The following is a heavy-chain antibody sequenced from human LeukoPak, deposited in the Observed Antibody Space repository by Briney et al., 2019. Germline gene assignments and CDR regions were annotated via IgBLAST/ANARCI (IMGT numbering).Heavy chain of an antibody. V-gene: IGHV3-7*01. J-gene: IGHJ6*02. CDR3: AKSQSYQIYYYTIDV. D-gene: IGHD1-26*01. CDR1: GFTFSSYW. CDR2: IKQDGSEK. Sequence: GGSLRLSRAASGFTFSSYWMSWVRQAPGKGLEWVANIKQDGSEKYYVDSVKGRFTISRDNSKNTLYLQMNSLRAEDTAVYYCAKSQSYQIYYYTIDVWGQGTTVTVSS.